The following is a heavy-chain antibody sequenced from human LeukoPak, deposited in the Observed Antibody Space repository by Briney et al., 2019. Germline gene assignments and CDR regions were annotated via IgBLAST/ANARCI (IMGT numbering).Heavy chain of an antibody. D-gene: IGHD5-18*01. CDR1: GFTFSTYG. V-gene: IGHV3-30*03. J-gene: IGHJ4*02. CDR2: ISYDRSNK. Sequence: PGRSLRLSCAASGFTFSTYGMHWDRQAPGKGLEWVAVISYDRSNKYYADSVKGRFTISRDNSKNTLYLQMNSLRAEDTAVYYCARDGFSYGSGWYFDYWGQGTLVTVSS. CDR3: ARDGFSYGSGWYFDY.